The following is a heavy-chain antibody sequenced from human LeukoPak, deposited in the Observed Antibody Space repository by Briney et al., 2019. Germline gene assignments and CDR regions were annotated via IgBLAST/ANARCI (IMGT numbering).Heavy chain of an antibody. CDR3: ARGTDTSWTEYFQH. D-gene: IGHD2-2*01. V-gene: IGHV3-21*01. J-gene: IGHJ1*01. CDR2: ISSSSSYI. Sequence: GGSLRLSCAASGFTFSSYSMNWVRQAPGKGLEWVSSISSSSSYIYYADSVKGRFTISRDNAKNSLYLQMNSLRAEDTAVYYCARGTDTSWTEYFQHWGQGALVTVSS. CDR1: GFTFSSYS.